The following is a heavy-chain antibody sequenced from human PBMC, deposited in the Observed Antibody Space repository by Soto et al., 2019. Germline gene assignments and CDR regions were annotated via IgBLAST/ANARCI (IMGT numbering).Heavy chain of an antibody. V-gene: IGHV1-69*12. CDR1: GGTFSSYA. CDR3: ARHLGGNHYYYGMDV. D-gene: IGHD3-16*01. CDR2: IIPIFGTP. J-gene: IGHJ6*02. Sequence: QVQLVQSGAEVKKPGSSVKVSCKASGGTFSSYAISWVRQAPGQGLEWMGGIIPIFGTPDYAQRFQGRVTTPAAASTSTLSMELSTLRSADTAVYYCARHLGGNHYYYGMDVWGQGTTVTVSS.